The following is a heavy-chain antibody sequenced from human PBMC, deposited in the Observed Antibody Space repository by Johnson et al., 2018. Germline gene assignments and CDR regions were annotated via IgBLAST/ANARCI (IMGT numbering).Heavy chain of an antibody. Sequence: EVQLVETGGGLVQPGGSLRLSCAASGFNLSNYWIHWVRQAPGKGLAWVSRINSGVGSPSYAGSVKGRFNISRDTATNIVFLQMNSLRDEDTAVFYCARESYFDSSGYLEGYDAFDMWGQGTAVTVSS. CDR3: ARESYFDSSGYLEGYDAFDM. CDR1: GFNLSNYW. V-gene: IGHV3-74*01. D-gene: IGHD3-22*01. CDR2: INSGVGSP. J-gene: IGHJ3*02.